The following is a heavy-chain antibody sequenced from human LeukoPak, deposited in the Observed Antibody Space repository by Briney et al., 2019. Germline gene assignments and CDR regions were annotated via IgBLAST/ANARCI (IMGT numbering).Heavy chain of an antibody. Sequence: SETLSLTCTVSGGSISSYYWSWIRQPPGKGLEWIGYTYYSGSTNYNPSLKSRVTISVDTSKNQFSLKVSSVTAADTAVYYCASNYYGSGSLNWFDPWGQGTLVTVSS. J-gene: IGHJ5*02. CDR1: GGSISSYY. CDR2: TYYSGST. D-gene: IGHD3-10*01. V-gene: IGHV4-59*08. CDR3: ASNYYGSGSLNWFDP.